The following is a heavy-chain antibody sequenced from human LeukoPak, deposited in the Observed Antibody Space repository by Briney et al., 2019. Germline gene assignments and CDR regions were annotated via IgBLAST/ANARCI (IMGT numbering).Heavy chain of an antibody. Sequence: GSLRLSCTSSRFTPGDYAMSWVRPAPGKGLEWVGFIRSKAYGGTTEYAASVKGRFTISRDDFKSIAYLQMNSLKTEDTAVYYCTYFSGGSCYSGKIDYWGQGTLVTVSS. V-gene: IGHV3-49*04. D-gene: IGHD2-15*01. CDR1: RFTPGDYA. CDR2: IRSKAYGGTT. J-gene: IGHJ4*02. CDR3: TYFSGGSCYSGKIDY.